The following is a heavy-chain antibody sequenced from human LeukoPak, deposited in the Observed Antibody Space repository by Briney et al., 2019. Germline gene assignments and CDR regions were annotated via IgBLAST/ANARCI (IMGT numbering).Heavy chain of an antibody. Sequence: GGSLRLSCAASGFTFSSYWMSWVRQAPGEGLEWVANIKQDGSEKYYVDSVKGRFTISRDNAKNSLYLQMNSLRAEDTAVYYCARDYDSSGYYVFDYWGQGTLVTVSS. CDR2: IKQDGSEK. D-gene: IGHD3-22*01. CDR3: ARDYDSSGYYVFDY. J-gene: IGHJ4*02. CDR1: GFTFSSYW. V-gene: IGHV3-7*01.